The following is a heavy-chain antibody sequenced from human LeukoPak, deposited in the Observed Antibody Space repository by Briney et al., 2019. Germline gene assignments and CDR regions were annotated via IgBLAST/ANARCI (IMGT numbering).Heavy chain of an antibody. CDR2: INHSGST. V-gene: IGHV4-34*01. Sequence: GPLRLSCAASGFTFSTYSMNWVRQPPGKGLEWIGEINHSGSTNYNPSLKSRVTISVDTSKNQFSLKLSSVTAADTAVYYCARRQTYYYGSGSLPRDYWGQGTLVTVSS. CDR3: ARRQTYYYGSGSLPRDY. J-gene: IGHJ4*02. CDR1: GFTFSTYS. D-gene: IGHD3-10*01.